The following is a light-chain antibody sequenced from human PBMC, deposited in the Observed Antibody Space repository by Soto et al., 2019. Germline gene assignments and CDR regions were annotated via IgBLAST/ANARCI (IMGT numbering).Light chain of an antibody. CDR2: EVN. CDR1: SSDVGAYNY. CDR3: SSYASTSTAV. Sequence: QSVLTQPASVSGSPGQSMNMSWTGTSSDVGAYNYVSWYQQHPGKAPKLMIYEVNSRPSGVSNRFSGSKSGITASLTISGLQAEDEADYYCSSYASTSTAVFGTGTKVTVL. V-gene: IGLV2-14*01. J-gene: IGLJ1*01.